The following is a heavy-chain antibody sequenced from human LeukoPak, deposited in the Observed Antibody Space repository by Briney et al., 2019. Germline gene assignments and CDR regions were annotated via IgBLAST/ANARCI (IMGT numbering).Heavy chain of an antibody. V-gene: IGHV3-23*01. J-gene: IGHJ6*03. Sequence: GGSLRLSSAVSGLTFSTYAMSWVRQAPGRGLEWVSSISGSGATTYYADSVKGRFTISRDNSKNTAFLQMNGLRAEDTAVYYAVANMYNYMDVWGKGTTVTVSS. D-gene: IGHD2-2*01. CDR2: ISGSGATT. CDR1: GLTFSTYA. CDR3: VANMYNYMDV.